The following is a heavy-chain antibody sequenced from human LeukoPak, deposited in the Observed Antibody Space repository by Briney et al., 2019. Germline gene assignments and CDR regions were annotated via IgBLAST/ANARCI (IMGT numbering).Heavy chain of an antibody. Sequence: PGGSLRLSRAASGFTVSSNYMSWVRQAPGKGLEWVSVIHSGGSTYYADSVKGRFTISGDSSKNTLYLQMNSLRADDTAVYYCARPSRGAWTPFDFWGQGTLVTVSS. D-gene: IGHD1-1*01. V-gene: IGHV3-66*04. CDR3: ARPSRGAWTPFDF. CDR1: GFTVSSNY. J-gene: IGHJ4*02. CDR2: IHSGGST.